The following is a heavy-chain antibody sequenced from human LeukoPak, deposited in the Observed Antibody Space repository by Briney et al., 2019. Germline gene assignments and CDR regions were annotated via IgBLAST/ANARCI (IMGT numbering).Heavy chain of an antibody. CDR3: AKGKAGTNAYGMDV. CDR1: GFPFNTYA. J-gene: IGHJ6*02. V-gene: IGHV3-30*04. Sequence: GGSLRLSCSASGFPFNTYAIHWVRQAPGKGLEWVAVISYDGSNKYYADSVKGRFTISRDNSKNTLYLQMNSLRAEDTAVYYCAKGKAGTNAYGMDVWGQGTTVTVSS. CDR2: ISYDGSNK. D-gene: IGHD6-13*01.